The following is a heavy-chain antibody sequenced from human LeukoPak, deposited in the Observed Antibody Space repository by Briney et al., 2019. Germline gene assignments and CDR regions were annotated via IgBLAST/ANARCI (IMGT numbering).Heavy chain of an antibody. Sequence: GGSLRLSCAASGFTFSSYEMNWVRQAPGKGLEWVSYISSSGSTICYADSVKGRFTISRDNAKNSLYLQMNSLRAEDTAVYYCARDCSSTSCYWGAFDYWGQGTLVTVSS. CDR3: ARDCSSTSCYWGAFDY. CDR2: ISSSGSTI. J-gene: IGHJ4*02. D-gene: IGHD2-2*01. V-gene: IGHV3-48*03. CDR1: GFTFSSYE.